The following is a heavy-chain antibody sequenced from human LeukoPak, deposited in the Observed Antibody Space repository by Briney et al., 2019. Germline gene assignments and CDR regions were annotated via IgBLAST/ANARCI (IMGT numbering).Heavy chain of an antibody. J-gene: IGHJ3*02. D-gene: IGHD2-2*01. CDR2: INAGNGNT. Sequence: ASVKVSCKASGYTFTSYAMHWVRQAPGQRLEWMGWINAGNGNTKYSQKFQGRVTITRDTSASTAYMELSSLRSEDTAVYYCARIYCSSTSCCGTHDAFDIWGQGTMVTVSS. CDR1: GYTFTSYA. V-gene: IGHV1-3*01. CDR3: ARIYCSSTSCCGTHDAFDI.